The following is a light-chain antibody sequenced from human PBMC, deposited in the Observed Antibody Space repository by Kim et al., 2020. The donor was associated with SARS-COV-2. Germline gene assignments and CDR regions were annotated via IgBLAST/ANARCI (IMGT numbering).Light chain of an antibody. CDR1: SSNIGNNY. V-gene: IGLV1-51*01. CDR3: GTWDSSLSAGRV. J-gene: IGLJ3*02. Sequence: QSVLTQPPSVSAAPGQKVTISCSGSSSNIGNNYVSWYQQLPGTAPKLLIYDNTKRPAGIPDRFSGSKSGTSATLGITALQTGDEADYYCGTWDSSLSAGRVFGGGTQLTVL. CDR2: DNT.